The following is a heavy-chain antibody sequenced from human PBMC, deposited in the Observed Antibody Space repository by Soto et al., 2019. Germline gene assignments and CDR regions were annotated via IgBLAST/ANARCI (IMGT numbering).Heavy chain of an antibody. J-gene: IGHJ4*02. CDR3: AKIGLGRCSGAGCRELYSES. Sequence: PGGSLRLSCAASGFTFSNYAMSWVRQAPGEGLEWVSVISGTGANAYYADSVKGRFAISRDNSKNTLNLQMNSLRAEDTGVYFCAKIGLGRCSGAGCRELYSESWGQGTLVTVSS. D-gene: IGHD2-15*01. CDR1: GFTFSNYA. CDR2: ISGTGANA. V-gene: IGHV3-23*01.